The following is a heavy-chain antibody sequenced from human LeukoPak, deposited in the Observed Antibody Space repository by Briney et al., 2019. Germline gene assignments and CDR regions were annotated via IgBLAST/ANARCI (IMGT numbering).Heavy chain of an antibody. D-gene: IGHD5-12*01. Sequence: SETLSLTCTVSGGSISSYYWSWIRQPPGKGLEWIGYIYYSGSTYYNPSLKSRVTISVDTSKNQFSLKLSSVTAADTAVYYCARDGGYSGYDLFAFDIWGQGTMVTVSS. V-gene: IGHV4-59*12. CDR3: ARDGGYSGYDLFAFDI. CDR2: IYYSGST. J-gene: IGHJ3*02. CDR1: GGSISSYY.